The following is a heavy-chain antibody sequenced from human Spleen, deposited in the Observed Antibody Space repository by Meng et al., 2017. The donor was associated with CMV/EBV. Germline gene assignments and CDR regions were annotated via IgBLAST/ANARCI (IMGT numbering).Heavy chain of an antibody. CDR2: ITGGGST. Sequence: SGFSFGSYDMRWGRQPPGKGLEWVSAITGGGSTYYADSVKGRFTVSRDNSRNTVYLQMNSLRGEDTAVYYCAKDRSYYYVLTGPDFWGQGTLVTVSS. J-gene: IGHJ4*02. V-gene: IGHV3-23*01. D-gene: IGHD3-9*01. CDR3: AKDRSYYYVLTGPDF. CDR1: GFSFGSYD.